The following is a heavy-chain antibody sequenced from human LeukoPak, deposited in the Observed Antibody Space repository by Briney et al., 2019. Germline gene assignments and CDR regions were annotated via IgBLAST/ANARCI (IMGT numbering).Heavy chain of an antibody. CDR3: ARMDYYDSSGYYYLDAFDI. CDR2: IYTSGST. D-gene: IGHD3-22*01. Sequence: PSETLSLTCTVSGGSISSGSYYWSWIRQPAGKGLEWIGRIYTSGSTNYNPSLKSRVTISVDTFKNQFSLKLSSVTAADTAVYYCARMDYYDSSGYYYLDAFDIWGQGTMVTVSS. V-gene: IGHV4-61*02. J-gene: IGHJ3*02. CDR1: GGSISSGSYY.